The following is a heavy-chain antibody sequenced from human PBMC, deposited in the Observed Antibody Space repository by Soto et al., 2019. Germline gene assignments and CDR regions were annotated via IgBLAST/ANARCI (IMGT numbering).Heavy chain of an antibody. CDR3: ANLKLEPKQVGYYYYGMDG. CDR2: IIPIFGTA. Sequence: QVQLVQSGAEVKKPGSSVKVSCMASGCTFSSYAISGVRQAPGQGLEWMGGIIPIFGTANYAQKFQGRVTIPADESTSTAYMELSSLRSEDTAVYYCANLKLEPKQVGYYYYGMDGWGQGTTVTVSS. D-gene: IGHD1-1*01. V-gene: IGHV1-69*01. CDR1: GCTFSSYA. J-gene: IGHJ6*02.